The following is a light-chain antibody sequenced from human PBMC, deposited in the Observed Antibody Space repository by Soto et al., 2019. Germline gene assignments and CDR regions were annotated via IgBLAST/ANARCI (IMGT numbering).Light chain of an antibody. V-gene: IGLV2-14*03. Sequence: QSVLTQPASVSGSPGQSITISCTGTSSDVGGYNFVSWYQQHPGKAPKLMLYNVYDRPSGISHRFSGSRSGNTASLTISGLQAEDEAHYYCNSYTSSSTLVFGGGTKLTGL. CDR3: NSYTSSSTLV. CDR2: NVY. CDR1: SSDVGGYNF. J-gene: IGLJ2*01.